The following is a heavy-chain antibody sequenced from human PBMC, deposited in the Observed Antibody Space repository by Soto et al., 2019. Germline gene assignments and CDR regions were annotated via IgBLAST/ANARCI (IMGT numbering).Heavy chain of an antibody. CDR2: INPKSGGT. CDR3: ARGDSTDCSNGVCSFFYNHDMDV. V-gene: IGHV1-2*04. CDR1: GYSFTDYH. Sequence: QVQLVQSGAEVKKPGASVKVSCKASGYSFTDYHIHWVRQAPGQGLEWLGRINPKSGGTSTAQKFRGWVTMTTDRSNCTASMALTRLTSDDTAIYYCARGDSTDCSNGVCSFFYNHDMDVWGQGTTVTVSS. J-gene: IGHJ6*02. D-gene: IGHD2-8*01.